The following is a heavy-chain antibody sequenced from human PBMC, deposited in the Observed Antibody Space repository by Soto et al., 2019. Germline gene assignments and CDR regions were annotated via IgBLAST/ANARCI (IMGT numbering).Heavy chain of an antibody. CDR2: VNPSGGHT. D-gene: IGHD2-21*02. V-gene: IGHV1-46*01. Sequence: QVQLMQSGAEVKKPGASVKVSCKASGDTFSDYYIHWVRQAPGQGLEWMGTVNPSGGHTTYSQHFLGRVTMTRDTSTSTLHLELTSLTSEDTAVYYCARGGHVVVVTAALDYWGQGPLVTVSS. CDR3: ARGGHVVVVTAALDY. CDR1: GDTFSDYY. J-gene: IGHJ4*02.